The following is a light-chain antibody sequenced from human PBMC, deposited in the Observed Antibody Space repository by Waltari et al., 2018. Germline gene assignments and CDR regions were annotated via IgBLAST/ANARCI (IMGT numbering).Light chain of an antibody. CDR3: QQYNNWLIFT. CDR1: QSVSSN. J-gene: IGKJ3*01. V-gene: IGKV3-15*01. CDR2: GAS. Sequence: EIVMTQSPATLSVSPGERATLSSRATQSVSSNLAWYQQKPRQAPRLLIYGASTRATGIPARFSGSVSGTEFTLTISSMQSEDFAVYYCQQYNNWLIFTFGPGTKVDIK.